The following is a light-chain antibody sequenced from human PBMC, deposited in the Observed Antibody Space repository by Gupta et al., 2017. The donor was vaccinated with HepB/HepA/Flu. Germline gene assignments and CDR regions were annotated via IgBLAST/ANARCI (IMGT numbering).Light chain of an antibody. CDR3: QSYDSSLSGWVV. J-gene: IGLJ2*01. CDR1: SSNIGAGYD. Sequence: QSVLTQPPSVSGAPGQRVTIPCTGSSSNIGAGYDVHWYHQLPGTAPKLLIYGNSNRPSGVPDRFSGSKSGTSASLAITGLQAEDEADYYCQSYDSSLSGWVVFGGGTKLTVL. CDR2: GNS. V-gene: IGLV1-40*01.